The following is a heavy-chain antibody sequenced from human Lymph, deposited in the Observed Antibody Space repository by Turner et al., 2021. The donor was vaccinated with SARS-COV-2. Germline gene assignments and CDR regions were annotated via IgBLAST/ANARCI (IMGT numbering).Heavy chain of an antibody. V-gene: IGHV4-39*01. CDR1: GGSISSSFYY. Sequence: QLQLQESGPGLVKPSETLSLTCTVPGGSISSSFYYWGWIRQPLGKGLEWIGIIYYSGSTYNNPSLQSRVTISVDTSKNQFSLKLTSVTAADTAVFYCARGSPQGWYVPVFDYWGQGTLVTVSS. J-gene: IGHJ4*02. D-gene: IGHD6-19*01. CDR3: ARGSPQGWYVPVFDY. CDR2: IYYSGST.